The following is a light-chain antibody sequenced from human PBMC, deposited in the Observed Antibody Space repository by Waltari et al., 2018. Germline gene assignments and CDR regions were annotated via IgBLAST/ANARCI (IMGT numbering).Light chain of an antibody. CDR1: QSISSW. J-gene: IGKJ4*01. Sequence: DIQMTQSPSTLSASVGDRVTITCRASQSISSWLTWYQQKQGKAPKLLIYKASSLESGVPSRFSGSGSGTEFTLTISSLQPDDFATYYCQQYNSVPLTFGGGTEVEIK. CDR2: KAS. V-gene: IGKV1-5*03. CDR3: QQYNSVPLT.